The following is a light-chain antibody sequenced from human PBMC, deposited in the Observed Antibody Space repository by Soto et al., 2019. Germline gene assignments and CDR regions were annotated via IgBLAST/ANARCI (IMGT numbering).Light chain of an antibody. V-gene: IGKV1-27*01. CDR2: AAS. Sequence: DIQMTQSSSSLSASVGDRVTITCRASQGISNYLAWYQQKPGKVPKLLIYAASTLQSGVPSRFSGSGSGTDFTLTISSLQPEDVATYYCQKYNSAPPITFGPGTKVDIK. J-gene: IGKJ3*01. CDR1: QGISNY. CDR3: QKYNSAPPIT.